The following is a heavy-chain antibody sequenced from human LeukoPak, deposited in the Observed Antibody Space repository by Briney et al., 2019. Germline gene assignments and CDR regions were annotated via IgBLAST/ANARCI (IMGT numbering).Heavy chain of an antibody. V-gene: IGHV1-69*05. CDR3: ARERITMVRGVITQKYFDY. CDR1: GGTFSSYA. D-gene: IGHD3-10*01. Sequence: ASVKVSCKASGGTFSSYAISWVRQAPGQGLEWMGGIIPILGTANYAQKFQGRVTITTDKSTSTAYMELSSLRSEDTAVYYCARERITMVRGVITQKYFDYWGQGTLVTVSS. J-gene: IGHJ4*02. CDR2: IIPILGTA.